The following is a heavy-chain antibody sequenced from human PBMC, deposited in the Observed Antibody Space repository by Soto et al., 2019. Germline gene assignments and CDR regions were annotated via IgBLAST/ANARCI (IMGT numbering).Heavy chain of an antibody. CDR3: ARGGAVSSGWYDGH. J-gene: IGHJ4*02. V-gene: IGHV3-74*01. CDR1: GFTFSSYS. D-gene: IGHD6-19*01. Sequence: EVQLVESGGGLVQPGGSLRLSCGASGFTFSSYSMHWVRQGPGKGLVWVSRINSDGSNTRYADSVKGRFTISRDNAKNTLYLQMNSLRVEDTAIYYCARGGAVSSGWYDGHWGQGTLVTVSS. CDR2: INSDGSNT.